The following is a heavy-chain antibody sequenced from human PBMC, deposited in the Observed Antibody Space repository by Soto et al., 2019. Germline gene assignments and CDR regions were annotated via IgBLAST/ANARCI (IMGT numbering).Heavy chain of an antibody. D-gene: IGHD6-13*01. V-gene: IGHV3-33*01. CDR3: ARDKAIAAAGGVGY. J-gene: IGHJ4*02. CDR1: GFTFSSYG. Sequence: GGSLRLSCAASGFTFSSYGMHWVRQAPGKGLEWVAVIWYDGSNKYYADSVKGRFTISRDNSKNTLYLQMNSLRAEDTAVYYCARDKAIAAAGGVGYWGQGTLVTVSS. CDR2: IWYDGSNK.